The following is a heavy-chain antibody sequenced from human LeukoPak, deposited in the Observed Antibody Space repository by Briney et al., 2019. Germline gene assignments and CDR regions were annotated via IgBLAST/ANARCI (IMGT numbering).Heavy chain of an antibody. J-gene: IGHJ4*02. CDR2: LRGDGET. CDR3: AKARWVSSADAVL. Sequence: GGSLRLSCAASGFTFSHYAMSWVRQAPARGLEWVSSLRGDGETFYADSVKGRFTLSRDDSRNTVYLQLNNLRVEDTAVYYCAKARWVSSADAVLWGQGTLVTVSS. V-gene: IGHV3-23*01. D-gene: IGHD2/OR15-2a*01. CDR1: GFTFSHYA.